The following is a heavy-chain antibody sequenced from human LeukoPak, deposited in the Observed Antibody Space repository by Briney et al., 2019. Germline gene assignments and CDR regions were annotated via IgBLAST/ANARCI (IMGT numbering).Heavy chain of an antibody. CDR3: ARDLRFLEWLFLPYYYYYGMDV. J-gene: IGHJ6*02. Sequence: ASVKVSCKASGYTFTSYGIGWVRQAPGQGLEWMGWISAYNGNTNYAQKLQGRVTMTTDTSTSTAYMELRSLRSDDTAVYYCARDLRFLEWLFLPYYYYYGMDVWGQGTTVTVSS. CDR1: GYTFTSYG. V-gene: IGHV1-18*01. CDR2: ISAYNGNT. D-gene: IGHD3-3*01.